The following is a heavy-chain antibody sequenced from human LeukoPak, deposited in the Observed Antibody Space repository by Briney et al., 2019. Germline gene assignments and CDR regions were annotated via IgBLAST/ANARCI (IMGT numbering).Heavy chain of an antibody. CDR3: ARERRTYYYDSSGSFDY. V-gene: IGHV3-11*01. D-gene: IGHD3-22*01. CDR1: GFTFSDYY. Sequence: GGSLRLSCAASGFTFSDYYMSWIRQAPGKGLEWVSYISSSGSTIYYADSVKGRFTISRDNAKNSLYLQMNGLRAEDTAVYYCARERRTYYYDSSGSFDYWGQGTLVTVSS. J-gene: IGHJ4*02. CDR2: ISSSGSTI.